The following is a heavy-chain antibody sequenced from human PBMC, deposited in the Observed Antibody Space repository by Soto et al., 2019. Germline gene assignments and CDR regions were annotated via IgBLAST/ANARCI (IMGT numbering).Heavy chain of an antibody. CDR1: GASVNSGAYY. Sequence: SETLSLTCSVSGASVNSGAYYWTWVRQSPGKGLEWLGNIYYSGGTNYNPSLTSRVTISVDTSKNQFSLRLSSVTAADTAVYYCARTSYCHDYSGYPFNVRHHWGQGVLVTVSS. J-gene: IGHJ5*02. D-gene: IGHD3-22*01. CDR3: ARTSYCHDYSGYPFNVRHH. V-gene: IGHV4-61*08. CDR2: IYYSGGT.